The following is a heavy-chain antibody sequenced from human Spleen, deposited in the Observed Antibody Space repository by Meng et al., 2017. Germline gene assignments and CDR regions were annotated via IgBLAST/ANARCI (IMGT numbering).Heavy chain of an antibody. V-gene: IGHV4-39*07. CDR1: GDSISTSGYY. CDR3: ARDSSSSGNWFDP. Sequence: QPQLQESGPGLVKPSETLSLTCSVSGDSISTSGYYWGWIRQPPGKGLEWIGSIGHSGITYYTPSLKSRVTVSIDTSKNQFSLKLTSVTAADTAVYYCARDSSSSGNWFDPWGQGTLVTVSS. CDR2: IGHSGIT. D-gene: IGHD6-6*01. J-gene: IGHJ5*02.